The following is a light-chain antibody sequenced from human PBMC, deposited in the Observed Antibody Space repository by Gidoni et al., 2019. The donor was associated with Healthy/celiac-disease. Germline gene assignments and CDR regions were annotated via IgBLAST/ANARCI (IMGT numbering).Light chain of an antibody. J-gene: IGKJ2*01. Sequence: QAPRLLIYGASTRATGIPASFSGSGSGPEYTLTISSLQSEDDAVYYYRQYSNRSLYTFGQGTKLEIK. CDR3: RQYSNRSLYT. V-gene: IGKV3-15*01. CDR2: GAS.